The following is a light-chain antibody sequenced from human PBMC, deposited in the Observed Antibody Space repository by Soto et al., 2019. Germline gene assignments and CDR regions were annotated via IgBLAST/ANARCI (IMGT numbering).Light chain of an antibody. CDR1: QSVGSNY. CDR2: GSS. J-gene: IGKJ1*01. V-gene: IGKV3-20*01. CDR3: QQYGSSPRT. Sequence: EIVLTQSPGTLSLSPGERATLSCRASQSVGSNYLAWYQQKPGQAPRLLIYGSSSRAADIPDRFSGSGSGTHFTLTISRLEHEDFEVYYCQQYGSSPRTLGQGTKVDIK.